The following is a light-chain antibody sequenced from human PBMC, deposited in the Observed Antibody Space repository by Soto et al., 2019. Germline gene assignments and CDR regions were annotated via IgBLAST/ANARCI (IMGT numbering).Light chain of an antibody. CDR1: SSNIVRYS. CDR2: SDN. V-gene: IGLV1-44*01. J-gene: IGLJ1*01. Sequence: QSVLTQPPSASGTPGHRVTMSCSGSSSNIVRYSVNWYQHLPGTAPKLLIYSDNQRPSGVPDRFSGSKSGNTASLTVSGLQAEDEADYYCSSYAGSSNVFGTGTKVTVL. CDR3: SSYAGSSNV.